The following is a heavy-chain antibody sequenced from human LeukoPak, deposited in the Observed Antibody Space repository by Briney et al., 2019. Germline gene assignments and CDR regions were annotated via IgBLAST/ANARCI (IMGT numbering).Heavy chain of an antibody. J-gene: IGHJ4*02. Sequence: GGSLRLSCTASGFTFSSSGMHWVRQAPGKGLEWVAFIRYDGSNENYGDSVKGRFTVSRDNSKNTLSLQMNSLRAEDTAVYYCAKGRSYYDTTYYRSFDYWGQGSLVTVSS. CDR1: GFTFSSSG. CDR2: IRYDGSNE. D-gene: IGHD3-22*01. V-gene: IGHV3-30*02. CDR3: AKGRSYYDTTYYRSFDY.